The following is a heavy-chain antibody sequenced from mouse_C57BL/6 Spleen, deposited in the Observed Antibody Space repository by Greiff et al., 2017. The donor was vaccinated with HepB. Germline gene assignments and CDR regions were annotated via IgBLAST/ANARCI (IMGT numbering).Heavy chain of an antibody. CDR3: AIHGNYGYYYAMDY. CDR2: IYPGSGST. J-gene: IGHJ4*01. Sequence: QVQLQQPGAELVKPGASVKMSCKASGYTFTSYWITWVKQRPGQGLEWIGDIYPGSGSTNYNEKFKSKATLTVDTSSSTASMQRSSLTSEDSAVYYCAIHGNYGYYYAMDYWGQGTSVTVSS. D-gene: IGHD2-1*01. V-gene: IGHV1-55*01. CDR1: GYTFTSYW.